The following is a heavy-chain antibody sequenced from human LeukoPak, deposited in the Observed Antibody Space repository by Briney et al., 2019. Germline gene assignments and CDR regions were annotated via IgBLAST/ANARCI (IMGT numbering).Heavy chain of an antibody. CDR3: VRDRDGFDY. CDR2: ISNNGLST. CDR1: GFTFSSYP. D-gene: IGHD5-24*01. J-gene: IGHJ4*02. V-gene: IGHV3-64*01. Sequence: PGGSLRLSCAVSGFTFSSYPMLWVRQAPGKGLEYVSAISNNGLSTFYANSVRGRFTISRDNSKNTLYLQMGSLRTEDMAVYYCVRDRDGFDYWGQGTLVTVSS.